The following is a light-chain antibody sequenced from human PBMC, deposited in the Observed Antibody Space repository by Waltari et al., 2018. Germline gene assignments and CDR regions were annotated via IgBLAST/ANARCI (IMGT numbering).Light chain of an antibody. J-gene: IGLJ1*01. CDR2: YDS. Sequence: SYALTQPPSVSVAPGTTARMTCGGDNIGRSSGHWYQQKPGQAPVLVIFYDSDRPSGIPERFSGSNSGNTATLTISSVEAGDEAKYYCHVWHPDMDPGVFGPGTEVSV. CDR1: NIGRSS. V-gene: IGLV3-21*04. CDR3: HVWHPDMDPGV.